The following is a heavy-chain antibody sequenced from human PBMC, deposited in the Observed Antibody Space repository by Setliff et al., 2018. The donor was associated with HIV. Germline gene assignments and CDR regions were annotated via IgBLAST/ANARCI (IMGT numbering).Heavy chain of an antibody. CDR3: ARARITMTGGRLEPYAFDR. CDR2: VHSTGTT. Sequence: SETLSLTCGVSGYSISSDYCWGWIRQPAGEGLEYIGRVHSTGTTIYNPSLKSRVTMSVDTSKNQLSLKLRSVTAADTAVYYCARARITMTGGRLEPYAFDRWGQGTKVTVSS. V-gene: IGHV4-4*07. D-gene: IGHD3-22*01. CDR1: GYSISSDY. J-gene: IGHJ3*01.